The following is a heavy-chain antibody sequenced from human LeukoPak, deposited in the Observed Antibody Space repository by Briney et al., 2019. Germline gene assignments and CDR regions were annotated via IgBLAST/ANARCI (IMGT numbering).Heavy chain of an antibody. CDR1: SGSISSYY. Sequence: SETLSLTGTVSSGSISSYYWIWLRQPPGKGLEWIGYIYYSGRTNYNPSLKSRVTISVDTSKNQFSLKLSSVTAADTAVYYCAAIGCLHDAFDIWGQGTMVSVSS. V-gene: IGHV4-59*08. J-gene: IGHJ3*02. CDR3: AAIGCLHDAFDI. D-gene: IGHD4/OR15-4a*01. CDR2: IYYSGRT.